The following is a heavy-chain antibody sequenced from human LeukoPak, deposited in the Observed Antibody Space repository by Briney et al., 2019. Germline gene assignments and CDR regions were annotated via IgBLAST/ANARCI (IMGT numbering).Heavy chain of an antibody. J-gene: IGHJ4*02. V-gene: IGHV4-34*01. CDR1: GGSFSGYY. D-gene: IGHD6-13*01. CDR3: ARSRSRWYRSLFFDY. Sequence: SETLSLTCAVYGGSFSGYYWSWIRQPPGKGLEWIGEINHSGSTNYNPSLKSRVTISVDTSKNQFSLTLSSVTAADTAVYYCARSRSRWYRSLFFDYWGQGTLVTVSS. CDR2: INHSGST.